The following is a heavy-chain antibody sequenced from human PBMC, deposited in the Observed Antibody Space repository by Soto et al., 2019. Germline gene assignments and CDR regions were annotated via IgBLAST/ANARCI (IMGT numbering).Heavy chain of an antibody. J-gene: IGHJ4*02. V-gene: IGHV5-10-1*03. D-gene: IGHD3-10*01. CDR1: GDRFSTYW. Sequence: EVQLVQSGAEAKKPGESLTISCKASGDRFSTYWITWVRQMPGKGLQWMGRIDPTDSYANYGPSFQGHVTISFDKSISTAYLHWSSLKASDTAMYYCSRHGEMASTTFDYWGQGTLVTVYS. CDR3: SRHGEMASTTFDY. CDR2: IDPTDSYA.